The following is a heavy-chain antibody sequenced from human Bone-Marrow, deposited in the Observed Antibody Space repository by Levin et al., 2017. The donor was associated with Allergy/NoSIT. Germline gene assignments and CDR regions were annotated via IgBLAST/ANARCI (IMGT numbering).Heavy chain of an antibody. CDR3: ASLRPDYGDYETDPKDYYFMDV. D-gene: IGHD4-17*01. CDR1: GYTFTNYW. Sequence: GESLKISCEASGYTFTNYWIAWVRQMPGKGLEWMGITYPGDSDTRYSPSFQGQVTISVDKSISTAYLQWSSLKASDTGMYYCASLRPDYGDYETDPKDYYFMDVWGQGTTVTVSS. V-gene: IGHV5-51*01. CDR2: TYPGDSDT. J-gene: IGHJ6*03.